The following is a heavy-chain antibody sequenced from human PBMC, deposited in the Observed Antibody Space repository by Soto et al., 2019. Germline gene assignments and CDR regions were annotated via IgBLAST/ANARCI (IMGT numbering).Heavy chain of an antibody. CDR2: INGANGNT. V-gene: IGHV1-3*01. Sequence: QVQLVQSGAEVKKPGASVKVSCKASGYTFISYAMHWVRQAPGQRLEWMGWINGANGNTKYSQKFQGRVTITRDTSASTAYMELSSLRSEDTAVYYCARVSGIAVAEVWGQGTLVTVSS. CDR1: GYTFISYA. D-gene: IGHD6-19*01. J-gene: IGHJ4*02. CDR3: ARVSGIAVAEV.